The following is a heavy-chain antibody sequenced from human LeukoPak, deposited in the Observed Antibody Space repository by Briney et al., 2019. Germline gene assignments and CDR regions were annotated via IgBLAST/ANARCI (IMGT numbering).Heavy chain of an antibody. CDR3: ARGRGGSGRLYFDY. Sequence: PGGSLRLSCAASGFTFSNYWMHWVRQAPGKGLVWVSRINSDGSTTSYADSVQGRFTISRDNAKNTLYLQMNSLRAEDTAVYYCARGRGGSGRLYFDYWGQGTLVTVSS. V-gene: IGHV3-74*01. D-gene: IGHD3-10*01. J-gene: IGHJ4*02. CDR1: GFTFSNYW. CDR2: INSDGSTT.